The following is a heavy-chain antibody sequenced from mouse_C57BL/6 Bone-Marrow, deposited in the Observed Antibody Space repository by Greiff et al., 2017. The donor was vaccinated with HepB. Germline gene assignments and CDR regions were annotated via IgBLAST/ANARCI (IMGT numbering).Heavy chain of an antibody. Sequence: EVQLQQSGPGLVKPSQSLSLTCSVTGYSITSGYNWNWIRQFPGNKLEWMGYISYDGSNNYNPSLKNRISITRDTSKNQFFLKLNSVTTEDTATYYCARAQLRLLDYWGQGTTLTVSS. V-gene: IGHV3-6*01. CDR2: ISYDGSN. J-gene: IGHJ2*01. D-gene: IGHD3-2*02. CDR3: ARAQLRLLDY. CDR1: GYSITSGYN.